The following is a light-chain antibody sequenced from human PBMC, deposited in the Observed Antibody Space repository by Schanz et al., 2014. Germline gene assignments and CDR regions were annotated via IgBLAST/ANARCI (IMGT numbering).Light chain of an antibody. J-gene: IGKJ1*01. CDR2: AAS. CDR1: QSISTR. CDR3: QQSHTSPRT. Sequence: DIQMTQSPSTLSASVGDGVTITCRASQSISTRLAWYQHKPGKAPKLLIYAASSLQSGVPSRFSGSGSGTDFTLTISSLQPEDFATYYCQQSHTSPRTFGQGTKVEIK. V-gene: IGKV1-39*01.